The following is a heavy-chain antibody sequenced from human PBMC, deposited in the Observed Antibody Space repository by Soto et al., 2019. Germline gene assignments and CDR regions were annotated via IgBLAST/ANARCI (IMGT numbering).Heavy chain of an antibody. CDR1: GSSISSGGSY. J-gene: IGHJ5*02. CDR2: IYYSAST. Sequence: TSETLSLTWTVSGSSISSGGSYWNSLRQHPEKGLEWIGYIYYSASTYYNPSLKRRVTISVDTSKNQFSLKLSSLTAADTAVYYCVRSVFPWGQGTLVTVS. CDR3: VRSVFP. V-gene: IGHV4-31*02.